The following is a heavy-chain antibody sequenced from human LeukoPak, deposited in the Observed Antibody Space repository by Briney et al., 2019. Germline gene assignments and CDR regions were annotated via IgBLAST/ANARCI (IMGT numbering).Heavy chain of an antibody. Sequence: PGGSLRLSCAASGFTFSSYSMNWVRQAPGKGLEWVSSISSSSSYIYYADSVEGRFTISRDNAKNSLYLQMNSLRAEDTAVYYCARDGMYCSSTSCYWGDKYYYYGMDVWGKGTTVTVSS. CDR1: GFTFSSYS. CDR2: ISSSSSYI. CDR3: ARDGMYCSSTSCYWGDKYYYYGMDV. V-gene: IGHV3-21*01. J-gene: IGHJ6*04. D-gene: IGHD2-2*01.